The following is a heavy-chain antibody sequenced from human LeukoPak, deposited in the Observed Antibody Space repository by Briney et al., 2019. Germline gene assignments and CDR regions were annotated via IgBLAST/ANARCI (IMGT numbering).Heavy chain of an antibody. CDR3: ARRGIVVVPAAIIFDI. D-gene: IGHD2-2*01. Sequence: SETLSLTCTVSGGSISSSSCYWGWIRQPPGKGLEWIGSIYYSGSTYYNPSLKSRVTISVDTSKNQFSLKLSSVTAADTAVYYCARRGIVVVPAAIIFDIWGQGTMVTVSS. CDR2: IYYSGST. J-gene: IGHJ3*02. CDR1: GGSISSSSCY. V-gene: IGHV4-39*01.